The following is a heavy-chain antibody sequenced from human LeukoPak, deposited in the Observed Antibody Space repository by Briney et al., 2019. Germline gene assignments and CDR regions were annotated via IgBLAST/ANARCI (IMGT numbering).Heavy chain of an antibody. J-gene: IGHJ4*02. V-gene: IGHV3-23*01. Sequence: PGGSLRLSCAASGFTFSSYAMSWVRQARGKGLEWVSAISGSGGSTYYADSVKGRFTISRDNSKNTLYLQMNSLRAEDTAVYYCATKIPYYDFWSGYRFDYWGQGTLVTVSS. CDR3: ATKIPYYDFWSGYRFDY. CDR2: ISGSGGST. CDR1: GFTFSSYA. D-gene: IGHD3-3*01.